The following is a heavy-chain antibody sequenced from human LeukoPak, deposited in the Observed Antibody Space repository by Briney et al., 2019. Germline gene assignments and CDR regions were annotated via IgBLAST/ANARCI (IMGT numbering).Heavy chain of an antibody. J-gene: IGHJ6*02. CDR3: AREDPQTTVPEGMDV. CDR1: GGSISYYY. D-gene: IGHD4-17*01. V-gene: IGHV4-59*01. Sequence: SETLSLTCTVPGGSISYYYWSWIRQSPGKGLEWIGYIYYSGTTNYNPSLKSRVTISVDTSKNQFSLQLRSVTAADTAVYYCAREDPQTTVPEGMDVWGQGTTVTVSS. CDR2: IYYSGTT.